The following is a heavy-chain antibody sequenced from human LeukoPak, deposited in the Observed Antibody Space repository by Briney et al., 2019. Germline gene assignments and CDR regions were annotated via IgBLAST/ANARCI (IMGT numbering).Heavy chain of an antibody. CDR2: ISAYNGNT. CDR3: ATNRRFFDGGGFGY. J-gene: IGHJ4*02. V-gene: IGHV1-18*01. D-gene: IGHD3-9*01. CDR1: GYTFTSYG. Sequence: ASVKVSCKASGYTFTSYGISWVRQAPGQGLEWMGWISAYNGNTDYAQKLQGRVTMTTDTSTSTAYMELSSLRSEDTAVYYCATNRRFFDGGGFGYWGQGTLVTVSS.